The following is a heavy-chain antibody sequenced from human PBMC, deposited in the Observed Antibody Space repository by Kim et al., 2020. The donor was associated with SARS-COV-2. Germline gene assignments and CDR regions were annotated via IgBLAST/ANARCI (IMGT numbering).Heavy chain of an antibody. CDR3: AKRSATGSYYFDY. Sequence: YADSVKGRFTFARDNSCSTLSLQMNSLRAEDTAVYYCAKRSATGSYYFDYWGQGILVTVSS. D-gene: IGHD6-6*01. J-gene: IGHJ4*02. V-gene: IGHV3-23*01.